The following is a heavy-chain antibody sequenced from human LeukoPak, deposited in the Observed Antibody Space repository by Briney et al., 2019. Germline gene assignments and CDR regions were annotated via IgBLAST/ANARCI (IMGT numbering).Heavy chain of an antibody. D-gene: IGHD6-13*01. Sequence: GGSLRLSCAASGFTFSSYEMNWVRQAPGKGLEWVSYISSSGSTIYYADSVKGRFTISRDNAKNSLYLQMNSLRAEDTAVYYCAKSFGYSRSWFDNWGQGTLVTVSS. V-gene: IGHV3-48*03. CDR1: GFTFSSYE. J-gene: IGHJ4*02. CDR3: AKSFGYSRSWFDN. CDR2: ISSSGSTI.